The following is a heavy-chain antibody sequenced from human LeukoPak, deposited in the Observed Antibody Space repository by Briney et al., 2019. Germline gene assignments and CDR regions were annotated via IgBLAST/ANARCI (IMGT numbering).Heavy chain of an antibody. J-gene: IGHJ6*02. D-gene: IGHD3-3*01. CDR2: ISSSSSTI. CDR3: ARDLLRFSYHYYGMDV. V-gene: IGHV3-48*01. CDR1: GFTFSSYS. Sequence: GGSLRLSCAASGFTFSSYSMNWVRQAPGEGLEWVSYISSSSSTIYYADSVKGRFTISRDNAKNSLYLQMNSLRAEDTAVYYCARDLLRFSYHYYGMDVWGQGTTVTVSS.